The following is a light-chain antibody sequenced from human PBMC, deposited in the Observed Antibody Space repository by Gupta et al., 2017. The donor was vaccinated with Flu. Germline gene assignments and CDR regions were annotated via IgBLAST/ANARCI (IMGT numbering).Light chain of an antibody. J-gene: IGKJ2*01. CDR3: QHYSAFPYT. V-gene: IGKV1-5*03. Sequence: DIHMTQSPSTLSASIGDRVTITCRASQSITSYLAWYQQKPGKAPKLLIYLASALENGVPSRFSGSGFGTDFTLTINGLQSDDFGTYYCQHYSAFPYTFGPGTNLEIK. CDR2: LAS. CDR1: QSITSY.